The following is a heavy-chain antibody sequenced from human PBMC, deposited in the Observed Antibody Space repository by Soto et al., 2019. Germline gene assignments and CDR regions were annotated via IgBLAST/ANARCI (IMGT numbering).Heavy chain of an antibody. CDR3: AREAA. CDR1: GVAVSSGNYY. Sequence: LSLTCTVSGVAVSSGNYYWTWIRQPPGKGLEWIGYIYSSGSTNYNPSLKNRVTISVDTSKNQFSLKLSSVTAADTAVYYCAREAAWGQGTLVTVSS. V-gene: IGHV4-61*01. CDR2: IYSSGST. J-gene: IGHJ5*02.